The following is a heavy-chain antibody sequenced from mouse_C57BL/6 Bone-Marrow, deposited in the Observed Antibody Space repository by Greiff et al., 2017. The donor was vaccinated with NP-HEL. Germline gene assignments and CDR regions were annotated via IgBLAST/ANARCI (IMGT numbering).Heavy chain of an antibody. D-gene: IGHD2-3*01. CDR3: ARGDGYYAHYYAMDY. V-gene: IGHV1-9*01. CDR2: IYPGSGST. Sequence: QVQLQQSGAELMKPGASVKLSCKATGYTFTGYWIEWVKQRPGQGLEWIGDIYPGSGSTNYNEKFKSKATLTVDTSSSTAYMQLSSLTSEDSAVYYCARGDGYYAHYYAMDYWGQGTSVTVSS. J-gene: IGHJ4*01. CDR1: GYTFTGYW.